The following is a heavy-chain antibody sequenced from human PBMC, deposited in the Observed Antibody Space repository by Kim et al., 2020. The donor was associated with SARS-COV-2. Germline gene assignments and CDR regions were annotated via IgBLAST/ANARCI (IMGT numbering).Heavy chain of an antibody. J-gene: IGHJ3*02. CDR3: AKDAPYSSTWYDAFDI. CDR2: ISGDGGGT. Sequence: GGSLRLSCAASGFTFHNYAMHWVRQAPGKGPEWVSVISGDGGGTHYADSVKGRFTISRDNSKNSLYLQMKSLRIEDTGLYYCAKDAPYSSTWYDAFDIWGQGTMVTVSS. D-gene: IGHD6-13*01. CDR1: GFTFHNYA. V-gene: IGHV3-43*02.